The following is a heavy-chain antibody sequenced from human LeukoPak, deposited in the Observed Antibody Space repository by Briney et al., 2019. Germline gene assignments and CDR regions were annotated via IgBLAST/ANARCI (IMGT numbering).Heavy chain of an antibody. CDR1: GGSFSGYY. V-gene: IGHV4-34*01. CDR3: ARGVVNWAHRGDWFDP. D-gene: IGHD4-23*01. CDR2: INHSGST. Sequence: PSETLSLTCAVYGGSFSGYYWSWIRQPPGKGLEWIGEINHSGSTNYNPSLKSRVTISVDTSKNQFSLKLSSVTAADTAVYYCARGVVNWAHRGDWFDPWGQGTLVTVSS. J-gene: IGHJ5*02.